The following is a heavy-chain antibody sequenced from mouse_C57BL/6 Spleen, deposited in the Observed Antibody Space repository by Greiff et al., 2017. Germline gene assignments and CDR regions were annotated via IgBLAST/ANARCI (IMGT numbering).Heavy chain of an antibody. J-gene: IGHJ1*03. CDR3: ASNYGWYFDG. CDR2: ISYDGSN. Sequence: DVQLQESGPGLVKPSPSLSLTCSVTGYSITSGYYWNWIRQFPGNKLEWMGYISYDGSNNYNPSLKNRISITRDTSKNQFFLKLNSVTTEDTATYYCASNYGWYFDGWGTGTTVTVST. CDR1: GYSITSGYY. V-gene: IGHV3-6*01. D-gene: IGHD1-1*01.